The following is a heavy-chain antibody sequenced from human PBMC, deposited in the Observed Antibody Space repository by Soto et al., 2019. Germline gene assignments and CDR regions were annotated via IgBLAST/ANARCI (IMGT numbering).Heavy chain of an antibody. CDR3: ARVNRGWLVRLGYFDL. V-gene: IGHV3-48*01. D-gene: IGHD6-19*01. Sequence: EVQLVESGGGLVQPGGPLRLSCAASGFTFSSYSMNWVRQAPGKGLEWVSYISSSSSTIYYADSVKGRFTISRDNAKNSLYLQMNSLRAEDTAVYYCARVNRGWLVRLGYFDLWGRGTLVTVSS. CDR1: GFTFSSYS. CDR2: ISSSSSTI. J-gene: IGHJ2*01.